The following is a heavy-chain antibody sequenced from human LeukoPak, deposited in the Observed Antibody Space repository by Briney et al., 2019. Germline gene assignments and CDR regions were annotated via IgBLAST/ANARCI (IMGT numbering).Heavy chain of an antibody. CDR1: GGSISSGGYY. V-gene: IGHV4-31*03. J-gene: IGHJ3*02. Sequence: SQTLSLTCTVSGGSISSGGYYWSWIRQHPGKGLEWIGYIYYSGSTNYNPSLKSRGTISVDTSKNQFSLKLSSVTAADTAVYYCASRSGWLASNDAFDIWGQGTMVTVSS. CDR3: ASRSGWLASNDAFDI. D-gene: IGHD6-19*01. CDR2: IYYSGST.